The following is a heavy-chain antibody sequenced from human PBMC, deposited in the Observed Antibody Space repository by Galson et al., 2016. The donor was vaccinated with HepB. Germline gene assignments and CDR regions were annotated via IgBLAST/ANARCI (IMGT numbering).Heavy chain of an antibody. J-gene: IGHJ4*02. D-gene: IGHD7-27*01. V-gene: IGHV5-51*01. CDR3: ARLALGPDY. CDR2: IYPPDSET. Sequence: QSGAEVKKPGESLKISCKGSGYTFSSQWIAWVRQMPGKGLEWMGMIYPPDSETTYSPSFEGQVTISVDKSFYTTYLQWTSLKASDTAIYYCARLALGPDYWGQGTLVTVSS. CDR1: GYTFSSQW.